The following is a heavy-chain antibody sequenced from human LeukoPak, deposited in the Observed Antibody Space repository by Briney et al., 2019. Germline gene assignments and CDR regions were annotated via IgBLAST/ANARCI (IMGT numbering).Heavy chain of an antibody. CDR1: GFTFSNAW. D-gene: IGHD3-3*01. CDR3: TTVTVFGVVIISYYFDY. Sequence: GGSLRLSCAASGFTFSNAWMSWVRQAPGKGLEWVGRIKSKTDGGTTDYAAPVKGRFTISRDDSKNTLYLQMNSLKAEDTGVYYCTTVTVFGVVIISYYFDYWGQGTLVSVSS. V-gene: IGHV3-15*01. CDR2: IKSKTDGGTT. J-gene: IGHJ4*02.